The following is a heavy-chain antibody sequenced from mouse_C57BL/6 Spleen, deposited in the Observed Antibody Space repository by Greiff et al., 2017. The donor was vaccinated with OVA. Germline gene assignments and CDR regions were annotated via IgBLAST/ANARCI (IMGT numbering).Heavy chain of an antibody. V-gene: IGHV5-6*01. CDR3: ARHEEYDYLDY. Sequence: EVKLVESGGDLVKPGGSLKLSCAASGFTFSSYGMSWVRQTPDKRLEWVATISSGGSYNSYPDSVKGRFTISRDNAKNTLYLQMSSLKSEDMAMYYCARHEEYDYLDYWGQGTTLTVSS. CDR1: GFTFSSYG. J-gene: IGHJ2*01. D-gene: IGHD5-1*01. CDR2: ISSGGSYN.